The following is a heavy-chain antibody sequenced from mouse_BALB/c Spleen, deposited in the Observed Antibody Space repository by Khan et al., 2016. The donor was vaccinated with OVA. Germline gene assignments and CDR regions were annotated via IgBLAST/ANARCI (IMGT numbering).Heavy chain of an antibody. Sequence: EVQLVESGPGLVKPSQSLSLTCTVTGYSITGDYAWNWIRQFPGNKLEWMGYISYSGNTKYNPSLKSRISITRDTSKNQFYLQLNFVTIEDTATYYCARIQGGDFDYWGQGTTLTVSS. CDR2: ISYSGNT. CDR3: ARIQGGDFDY. CDR1: GYSITGDYA. D-gene: IGHD3-2*02. J-gene: IGHJ2*01. V-gene: IGHV3-2*02.